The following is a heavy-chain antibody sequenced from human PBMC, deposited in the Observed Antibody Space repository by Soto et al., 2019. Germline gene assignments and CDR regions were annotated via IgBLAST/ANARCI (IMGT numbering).Heavy chain of an antibody. V-gene: IGHV4-31*03. J-gene: IGHJ5*02. Sequence: QVQLQESGPGLVKPSQTLSLTCTVSGGSISSGGYYWSWIRQHPGKGLEWIGYIYYSGDTDYNPSLKSRDTISVDTSQHQFTLKLSSVAAAYTAVYYCAKVGGINWFDPWGQGTLVTVSS. D-gene: IGHD3-10*01. CDR2: IYYSGDT. CDR3: AKVGGINWFDP. CDR1: GGSISSGGYY.